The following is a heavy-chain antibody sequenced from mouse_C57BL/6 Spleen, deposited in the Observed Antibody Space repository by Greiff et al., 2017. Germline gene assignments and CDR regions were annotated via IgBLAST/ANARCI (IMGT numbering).Heavy chain of an antibody. CDR3: ARDRTGNAMDY. D-gene: IGHD4-1*01. CDR1: GFTFSSYA. Sequence: EVQVVESGGGLVKPGGSLKLSCAASGFTFSSYAMSWVRQTPEKRLEWVATISDGGSYTYYPDNIKGRFTISRDNAKNNLYLQMSHLKSEDTAMYYCARDRTGNAMDYWGQGTSVTVSS. CDR2: ISDGGSYT. V-gene: IGHV5-4*01. J-gene: IGHJ4*01.